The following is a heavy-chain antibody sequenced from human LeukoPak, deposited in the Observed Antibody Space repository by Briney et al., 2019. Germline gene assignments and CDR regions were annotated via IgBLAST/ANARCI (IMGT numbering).Heavy chain of an antibody. D-gene: IGHD6-13*01. CDR2: IYYSGST. J-gene: IGHJ6*03. Sequence: SETLSLTCTVSGGSISSGGYYWSWIRQHPGKGLEWIGYIYYSGSTYYNPSLKSRVTISVDTSKNQFSLKLSSVTAADTAVYYCAREARYSSSWVGYMDVWGKGTTVTVS. CDR3: AREARYSSSWVGYMDV. V-gene: IGHV4-31*03. CDR1: GGSISSGGYY.